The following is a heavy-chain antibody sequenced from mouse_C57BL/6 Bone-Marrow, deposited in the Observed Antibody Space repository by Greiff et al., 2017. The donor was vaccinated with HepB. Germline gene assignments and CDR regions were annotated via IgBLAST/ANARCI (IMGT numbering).Heavy chain of an antibody. CDR1: GFTFSSYA. CDR2: ISDGGSYT. D-gene: IGHD1-1*01. Sequence: DVMLVESGAGLVKPGGSLNISCAASGFTFSSYAMSWVRQTPEKRLEWVATISDGGSYTYYPDNVKGRFTITRDNAKNNLYLQMSHLQSEDTAMYYCAREDYYGSSHWYFDVWGTGTTVTVSS. J-gene: IGHJ1*03. V-gene: IGHV5-4*01. CDR3: AREDYYGSSHWYFDV.